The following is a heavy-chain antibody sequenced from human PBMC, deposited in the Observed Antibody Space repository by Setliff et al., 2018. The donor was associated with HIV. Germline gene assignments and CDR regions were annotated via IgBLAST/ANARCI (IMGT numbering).Heavy chain of an antibody. D-gene: IGHD3-22*01. CDR1: GYIFSTYG. CDR3: ASAAYYHDSTGYQADH. Sequence: ASVKVSCKASGYIFSTYGISWVRQAPGQGLEWMGWISASNGNTHYAQKVQGRVTLTTDTSTNTAYMELRSLRSDDAAVYYCASAAYYHDSTGYQADHWGQGTLVTVSS. V-gene: IGHV1-18*01. CDR2: ISASNGNT. J-gene: IGHJ5*02.